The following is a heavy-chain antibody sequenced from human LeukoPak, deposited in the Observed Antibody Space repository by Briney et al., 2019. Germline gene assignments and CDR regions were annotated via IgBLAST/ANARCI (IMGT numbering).Heavy chain of an antibody. D-gene: IGHD4-17*01. CDR3: ARDKSHDYGDYDY. J-gene: IGHJ4*02. CDR1: GYTFTGYY. V-gene: IGHV1-2*02. CDR2: INPNSGGT. Sequence: ASVKVSCKASGYTFTGYYMHWVRQAPGQGLEWMGWINPNSGGTNYAQKFQGRVTMTRDTSISTAYMELSRLRSDDTAVYYCARDKSHDYGDYDYWGQGTLDTVSS.